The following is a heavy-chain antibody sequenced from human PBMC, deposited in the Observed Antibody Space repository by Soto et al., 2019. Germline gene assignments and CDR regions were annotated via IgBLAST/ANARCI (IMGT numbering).Heavy chain of an antibody. CDR3: ARRGVATMYYYYGMDV. CDR2: IYYSGST. D-gene: IGHD5-12*01. V-gene: IGHV4-39*01. J-gene: IGHJ6*02. CDR1: GGSISSSSYY. Sequence: SETLSLTCTVSGGSISSSSYYWGWIRQPPGKGLEWIGSIYYSGSTYYNPSLKSRVTISVDTSKNQFSLKLSSVTAADTAVHYCARRGVATMYYYYGMDVWGQGTTVTVSS.